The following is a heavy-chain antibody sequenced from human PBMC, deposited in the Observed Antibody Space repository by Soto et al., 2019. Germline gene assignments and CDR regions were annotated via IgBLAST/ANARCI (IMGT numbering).Heavy chain of an antibody. CDR2: IIPIFGTA. Sequence: ASVKVSCKASGGTFSSYAISWVRQAPGQGLEWMGGIIPIFGTANYAQKFQGRVTITADESTSTAYMELSSLGSEDTAVYYCARRYYDSCGYYYDWSAFDIWGPGPLVTVSS. CDR1: GGTFSSYA. V-gene: IGHV1-69*13. CDR3: ARRYYDSCGYYYDWSAFDI. D-gene: IGHD3-22*01. J-gene: IGHJ3*02.